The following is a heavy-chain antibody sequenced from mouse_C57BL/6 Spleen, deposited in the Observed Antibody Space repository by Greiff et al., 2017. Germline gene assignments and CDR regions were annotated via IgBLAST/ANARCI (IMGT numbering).Heavy chain of an antibody. D-gene: IGHD1-1*01. CDR1: GFNIKDYY. J-gene: IGHJ1*03. Sequence: EVKLQESGAELVKPGASVTLSCTASGFNIKDYYMHWVKQRTEQGLEWIGRIDPEDGETKYAPKFQGKATITADTSSNTAYLQLSSLTSEDTAVYYCAGYYYGSSYRYFDVWGTGTTVTVSA. CDR3: AGYYYGSSYRYFDV. CDR2: IDPEDGET. V-gene: IGHV14-2*01.